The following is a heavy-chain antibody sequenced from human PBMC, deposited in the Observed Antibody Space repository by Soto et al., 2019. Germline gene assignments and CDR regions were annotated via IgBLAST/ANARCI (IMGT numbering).Heavy chain of an antibody. CDR3: ASGVGGLGGSSGWPDYAFEV. Sequence: QVQLVQSGAAVRKPGSSVKVSCKASGGTFTKYAITWVRQAPRQGLEWMGGIVPLPGTTNYAQKFRGRVTISADESTSTDYLELSSLRSEDTAVYYCASGVGGLGGSSGWPDYAFEVWGQGTMVIVSS. CDR1: GGTFTKYA. D-gene: IGHD6-19*01. V-gene: IGHV1-69*01. CDR2: IVPLPGTT. J-gene: IGHJ3*01.